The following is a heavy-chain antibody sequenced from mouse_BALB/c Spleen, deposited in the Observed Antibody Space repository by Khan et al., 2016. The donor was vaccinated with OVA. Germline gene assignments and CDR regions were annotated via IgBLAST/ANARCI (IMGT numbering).Heavy chain of an antibody. CDR2: ISPNNDGS. V-gene: IGHV1S136*01. CDR3: LRSLEYYGSAYEGFAY. CDR1: GYTFTSYV. D-gene: IGHD1-1*01. J-gene: IGHJ3*01. Sequence: VQLQQSGPELVKPGASVKMSCKASGYTFTSYVMHWVKQKPGQGLEWIGYISPNNDGSKYNEKFRSKATLTSDKSSSTAYMELSSLTSEDSAVYYGLRSLEYYGSAYEGFAYWGQGTLVTVSA.